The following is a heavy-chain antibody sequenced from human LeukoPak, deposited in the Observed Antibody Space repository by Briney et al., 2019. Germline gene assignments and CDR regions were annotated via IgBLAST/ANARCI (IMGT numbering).Heavy chain of an antibody. CDR1: VFTFSRYW. CDR2: ISADGSVT. D-gene: IGHD2-15*01. V-gene: IGHV3-74*01. CDR3: ATAGGDGSRMGFDP. J-gene: IGHJ5*02. Sequence: PGGSLRLSCADSVFTFSRYWMHWVPHTPGKGLVWVSCISADGSVTRYADSVKGRFTISRDNIKSTLYLQMHSLRAEDTAVYYCATAGGDGSRMGFDPWGQGTLVTVSS.